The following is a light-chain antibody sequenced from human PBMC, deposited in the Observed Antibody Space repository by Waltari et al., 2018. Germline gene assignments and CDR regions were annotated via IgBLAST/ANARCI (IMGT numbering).Light chain of an antibody. CDR2: GAS. V-gene: IGKV1-39*01. J-gene: IGKJ3*01. CDR1: QSISNH. Sequence: DIQMTQSPSSLSASVGDRVTITCRASQSISNHLNWYQQKPGEAPKLLIYGASRLQSGVPSMFSGSGSGTDFALTISSLQPEDFATYYCQQSYSTLPCTFGPRTKVDFK. CDR3: QQSYSTLPCT.